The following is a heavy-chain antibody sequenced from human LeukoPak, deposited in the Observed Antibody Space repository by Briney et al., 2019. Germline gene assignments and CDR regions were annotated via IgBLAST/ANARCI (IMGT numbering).Heavy chain of an antibody. CDR2: IYYSGST. CDR3: ARVVCSSTSCYTNWFDP. V-gene: IGHV4-59*01. D-gene: IGHD2-2*02. J-gene: IGHJ5*02. Sequence: ASETLSLTCTVSGGSISSYYWSWIRQPPGKGLEWIGYIYYSGSTNYNPSLKSRVTISVDTSKNQFSLKLSSVTAADTAVYYCARVVCSSTSCYTNWFDPWGQGTLVTVSS. CDR1: GGSISSYY.